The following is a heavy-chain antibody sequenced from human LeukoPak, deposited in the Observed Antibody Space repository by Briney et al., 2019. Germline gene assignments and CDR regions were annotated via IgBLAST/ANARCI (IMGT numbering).Heavy chain of an antibody. J-gene: IGHJ4*02. D-gene: IGHD2-2*01. CDR1: GFTFSSYA. V-gene: IGHV3-30-3*01. CDR2: ISYDGSNK. Sequence: GGSLRLSCAASGFTFSSYAMHWVRQAPGKGLEWVAVISYDGSNKYYADSVKGRFTISRDNSKNTLYLQMNSLRAEDTAVYYCARVASPGPDIVVGGFDYWGQGTLVTVSS. CDR3: ARVASPGPDIVVGGFDY.